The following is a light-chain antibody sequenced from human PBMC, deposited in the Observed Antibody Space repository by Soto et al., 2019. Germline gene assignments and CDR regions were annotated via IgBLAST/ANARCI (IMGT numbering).Light chain of an antibody. CDR1: QSVSSSY. J-gene: IGKJ1*01. Sequence: EIVFTQSPGTLSLSPGERATLSCRASQSVSSSYLAWYQQKPGQAHRLLILGASSRATGIPDRFSGSGSGTDFTLTIRRLEPEDFAVDYCQYYGTSPKPVGQGTKVDIK. CDR2: GAS. V-gene: IGKV3-20*01. CDR3: QYYGTSPKP.